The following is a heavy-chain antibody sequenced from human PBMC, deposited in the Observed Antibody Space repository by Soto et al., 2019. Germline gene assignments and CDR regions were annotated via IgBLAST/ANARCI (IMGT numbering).Heavy chain of an antibody. CDR3: ARTVVVIPHRLENWFDP. V-gene: IGHV4-31*03. D-gene: IGHD2-21*01. Sequence: SETLSLTCTVSGGSISSGGYYWSWIRQHPGKGLEWIGYIYCSGSTYYNPSLKSRVTISVDTSKNQFSLKLSSVTAADTAVYYCARTVVVIPHRLENWFDPWGQGTLVTVSS. J-gene: IGHJ5*02. CDR2: IYCSGST. CDR1: GGSISSGGYY.